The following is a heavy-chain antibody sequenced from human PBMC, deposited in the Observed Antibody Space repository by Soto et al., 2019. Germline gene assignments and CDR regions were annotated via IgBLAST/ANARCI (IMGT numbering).Heavy chain of an antibody. CDR2: IGSSGSTI. CDR3: ARDRPYYDILTAALGGMDV. V-gene: IGHV3-48*03. J-gene: IGHJ6*02. CDR1: GFTFSSYE. D-gene: IGHD3-9*01. Sequence: GWSLRLSCAASGFTFSSYEMNWVRQAPGKGLEWVSYIGSSGSTIYYADSVKVRFTISRDNAQNSLYLQVNSLRAEDTAVYYCARDRPYYDILTAALGGMDVWGQGTTVTV.